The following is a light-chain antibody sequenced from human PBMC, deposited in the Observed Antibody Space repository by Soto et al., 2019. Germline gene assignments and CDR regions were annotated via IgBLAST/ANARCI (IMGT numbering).Light chain of an antibody. Sequence: NVLKKSPSTLSLYTGERATLSCRASQTVRTYLAWYHQKPGQAPRLLIYDAFNRATGIPARFSGSGSGTDFTLTISTLDPADFAVHYSQQRTACTRSTFGQGTRLAIK. CDR2: DAF. J-gene: IGKJ5*01. CDR3: QQRTACTRST. CDR1: QTVRTY. V-gene: IGKV3-11*01.